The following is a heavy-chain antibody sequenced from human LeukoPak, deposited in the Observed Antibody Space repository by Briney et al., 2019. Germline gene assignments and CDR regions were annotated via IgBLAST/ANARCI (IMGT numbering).Heavy chain of an antibody. J-gene: IGHJ4*02. Sequence: ASVKVSCKASGYTFTGYYVHWVRQAPGQGLEWMGWISPNNGGTSYAHNFRDRVTMTTETSINTAYMELSWLTSDDTAVYYCAREWDCSGGICFPRGFDFWGQGTLVTVSS. CDR1: GYTFTGYY. CDR2: ISPNNGGT. V-gene: IGHV1-2*02. CDR3: AREWDCSGGICFPRGFDF. D-gene: IGHD2-15*01.